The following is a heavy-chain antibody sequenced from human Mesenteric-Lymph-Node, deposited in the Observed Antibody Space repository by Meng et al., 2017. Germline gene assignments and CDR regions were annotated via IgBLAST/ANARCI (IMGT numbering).Heavy chain of an antibody. V-gene: IGHV5-51*01. CDR2: IYPGDSDT. D-gene: IGHD3-10*01. CDR3: ARPKGDGSGSYYADY. J-gene: IGHJ4*02. Sequence: KVSCKGSGYSFTSYWIGWVRQMPGKGLEWMGIIYPGDSDTRYSPSFQGQVTISADKSISTAYLQWSSRKASDTAMYYCARPKGDGSGSYYADYWGQGTLVTVSS. CDR1: GYSFTSYW.